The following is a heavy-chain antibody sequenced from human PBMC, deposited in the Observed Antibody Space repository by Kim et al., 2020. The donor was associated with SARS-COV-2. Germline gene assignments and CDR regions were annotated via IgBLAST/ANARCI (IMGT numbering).Heavy chain of an antibody. Sequence: GGSLRLSCAASGFTFSSYSMNWVRQAPGKGLEWVSSISSSSSYIYYADAVKGLFTISRDNPKNSLYQKMNSLRAEDTAVYYCASDTPHTPTNYWGQGTLVTVSS. CDR1: GFTFSSYS. D-gene: IGHD1-1*01. J-gene: IGHJ4*02. V-gene: IGHV3-21*01. CDR2: ISSSSSYI. CDR3: ASDTPHTPTNY.